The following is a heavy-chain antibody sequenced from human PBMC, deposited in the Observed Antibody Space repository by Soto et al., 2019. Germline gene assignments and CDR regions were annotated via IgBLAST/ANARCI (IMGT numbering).Heavy chain of an antibody. CDR3: AVCGGNMPPYPYTGLDV. J-gene: IGHJ6*02. CDR2: IDPSRGST. CDR1: GYIFTNYW. D-gene: IGHD2-21*01. V-gene: IGHV1-46*01. Sequence: QDQLVQSGAEVKKPGASVKFSCEAYGYIFTNYWISWVRLAPGQGLEWMGIIDPSRGSTTYAPKFQGRITMTRDTAAYTAYMELSRLRSEDTAVYYCAVCGGNMPPYPYTGLDVWGQGTTVIVSS.